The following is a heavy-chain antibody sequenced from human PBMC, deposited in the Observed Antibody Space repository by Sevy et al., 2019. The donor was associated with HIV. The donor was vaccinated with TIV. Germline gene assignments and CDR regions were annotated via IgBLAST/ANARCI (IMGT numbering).Heavy chain of an antibody. J-gene: IGHJ4*02. CDR2: IIPIFRTA. V-gene: IGHV1-69*13. CDR3: ARYYYDSSGHYYVSPLH. Sequence: SVKVSCKASGGTFSSYAISWVRQAPGQGLEWMGGIIPIFRTANYAQEFQGRVTISADESTSTAYMELSSLRSGDTALYYCARYYYDSSGHYYVSPLHWGQGTLVIVSS. D-gene: IGHD3-22*01. CDR1: GGTFSSYA.